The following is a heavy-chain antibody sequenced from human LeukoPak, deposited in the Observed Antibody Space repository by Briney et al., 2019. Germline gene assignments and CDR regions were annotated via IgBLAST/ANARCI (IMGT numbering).Heavy chain of an antibody. J-gene: IGHJ4*02. V-gene: IGHV3-7*04. CDR3: ARENVDTAMVVDY. CDR2: IKQDGSEK. Sequence: GGSPRLSCAASGFTFSSYWMSWVRQAPGKGLEWVANIKQDGSEKYYVDSVKGRFTISRDNAKNSLYLQMNSLRAEDTAVYYCARENVDTAMVVDYWGQGTLVTVSS. D-gene: IGHD5-18*01. CDR1: GFTFSSYW.